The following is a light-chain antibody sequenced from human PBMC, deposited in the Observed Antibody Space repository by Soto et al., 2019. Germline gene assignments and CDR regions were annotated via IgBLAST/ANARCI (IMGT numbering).Light chain of an antibody. CDR1: SSDVGGYNY. J-gene: IGLJ1*01. CDR3: CSYAGSYTYV. Sequence: QSVLTQPRSVSGSPGQSVTISCTGTSSDVGGYNYVSWYQQHPVKAPKLMIYDVSKRPSGVPDRFSGSKSGNTASLTIYGLQAEDEADYYCCSYAGSYTYVFGNGTKVTVL. V-gene: IGLV2-11*01. CDR2: DVS.